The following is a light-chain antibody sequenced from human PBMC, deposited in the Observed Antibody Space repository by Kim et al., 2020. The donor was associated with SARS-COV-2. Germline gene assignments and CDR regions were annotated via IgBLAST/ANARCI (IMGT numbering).Light chain of an antibody. V-gene: IGLV3-1*01. CDR3: QTWDRITVV. J-gene: IGLJ2*01. CDR1: KLGEKY. CDR2: QDT. Sequence: SYELTQPPSVSVSPGQTASITCSGDKLGEKYACWYQQKPGQSPVLVIYQDTKRPSGIPERFSGSNSGNTATLTISGTHAMDEADYYCQTWDRITVVFGGG.